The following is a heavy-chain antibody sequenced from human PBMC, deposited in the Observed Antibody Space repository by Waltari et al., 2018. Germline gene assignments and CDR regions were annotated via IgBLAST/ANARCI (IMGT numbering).Heavy chain of an antibody. CDR1: GFTFDDYA. J-gene: IGHJ4*02. Sequence: EVQLVESGGGLVQPGRSLRLSCAASGFTFDDYAMPWVRQAPGKGLEWVSGISWNSASIGYADSMKGRFTISRDNAKNSLYLQMNSLRTEDTALYYCAKGAGRYFDYLKVWGQGTLVTVSS. CDR3: AKGAGRYFDYLKV. CDR2: ISWNSASI. D-gene: IGHD3-9*01. V-gene: IGHV3-9*01.